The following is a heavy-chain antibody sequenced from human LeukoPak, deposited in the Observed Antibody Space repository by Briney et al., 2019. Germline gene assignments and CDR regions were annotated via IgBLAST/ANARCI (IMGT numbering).Heavy chain of an antibody. CDR1: GASISSTSYY. CDR3: ARQRYSGYEGWFDP. V-gene: IGHV4-39*01. CDR2: IYYSGST. J-gene: IGHJ5*02. Sequence: PSETLSLTCTVSGASISSTSYYWGWIRQPPGKGLEWIGSIYYSGSTYYNPSLKSRVTISVDTSKNQFSLKLNSVTAADTAVYYCARQRYSGYEGWFDPWGQGNLVTVSS. D-gene: IGHD5-12*01.